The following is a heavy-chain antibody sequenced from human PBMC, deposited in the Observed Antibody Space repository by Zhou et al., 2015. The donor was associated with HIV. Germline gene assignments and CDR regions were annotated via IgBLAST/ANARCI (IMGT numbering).Heavy chain of an antibody. Sequence: QVQLVQSGAEVKKPGSSVKVSCKASGGTFSSYAISWVRQAPGQGLEWMGGIIPIFGTANYAQKFQGRVTITADESTSTAYMELSSLRSEDTAVYYCARGSQGRDRPRRGDAFDIWGQGTMVTVSS. V-gene: IGHV1-69*12. J-gene: IGHJ3*02. CDR3: ARGSQGRDRPRRGDAFDI. D-gene: IGHD3-22*01. CDR2: IIPIFGTA. CDR1: GGTFSSYA.